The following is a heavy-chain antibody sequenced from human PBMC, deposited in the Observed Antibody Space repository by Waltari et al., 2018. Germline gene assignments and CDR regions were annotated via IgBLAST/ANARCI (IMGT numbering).Heavy chain of an antibody. D-gene: IGHD3-10*01. CDR1: GGTFSSYA. CDR3: ARDRVAWGAGSYYTLDY. Sequence: QVQLVQSGAEVKKPGSSVKVSCKASGGTFSSYAISWVRQAPGQGLEWMGGIIPILGTANYAQKFQGRVTITADESTSTAYMELSSLRSEDTAVYYCARDRVAWGAGSYYTLDYWGQGTLVTVSS. J-gene: IGHJ4*02. CDR2: IIPILGTA. V-gene: IGHV1-69*01.